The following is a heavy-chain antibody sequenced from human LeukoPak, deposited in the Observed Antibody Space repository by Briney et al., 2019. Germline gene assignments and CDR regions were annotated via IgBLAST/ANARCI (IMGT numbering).Heavy chain of an antibody. J-gene: IGHJ4*02. CDR1: GFTFGDYG. CDR2: INWNGGST. D-gene: IGHD3-22*01. V-gene: IGHV3-20*04. Sequence: PGGSLRLSCAASGFTFGDYGMSWVRQAPGKGLEWVSDINWNGGSTGYADSVKGRFTISRDNAKNSLYLQMNSLRAEDTALYYCARDRSTYYYDSSGYSYYFDYWGQGTLVTVSS. CDR3: ARDRSTYYYDSSGYSYYFDY.